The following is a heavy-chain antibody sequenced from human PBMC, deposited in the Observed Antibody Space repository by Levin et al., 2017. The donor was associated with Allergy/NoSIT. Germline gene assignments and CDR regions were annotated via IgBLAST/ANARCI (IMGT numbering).Heavy chain of an antibody. CDR2: IYYSGST. J-gene: IGHJ4*02. Sequence: TSETLSLTCTVSGGSVSSGSYYWRWIRQPPGKGLEWIGSIYYSGSTNYNPALKSRVTISVDTSKNQFSRKLSAVTAADTAVYYCARETHSGSYYDDYWGQGTLVTVSS. V-gene: IGHV4-61*01. D-gene: IGHD1-26*01. CDR1: GGSVSSGSYY. CDR3: ARETHSGSYYDDY.